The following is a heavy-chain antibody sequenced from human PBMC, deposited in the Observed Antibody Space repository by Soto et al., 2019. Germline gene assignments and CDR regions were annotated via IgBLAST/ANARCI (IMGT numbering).Heavy chain of an antibody. D-gene: IGHD6-6*01. J-gene: IGHJ4*02. CDR2: INHSGST. V-gene: IGHV4-34*01. CDR3: ARGAARHPSLDY. Sequence: SETLSLTCAVYGGSFSGYYWSWIRQPPGKGLEWIGEINHSGSTNYNPSLKSRVTISVDTSKNQFSLKLSSVTAADTAVYYCARGAARHPSLDYWGQGTLVTVSS. CDR1: GGSFSGYY.